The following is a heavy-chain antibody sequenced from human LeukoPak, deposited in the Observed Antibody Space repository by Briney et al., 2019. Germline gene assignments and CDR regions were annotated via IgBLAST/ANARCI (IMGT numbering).Heavy chain of an antibody. V-gene: IGHV4-34*01. D-gene: IGHD2-2*01. J-gene: IGHJ5*02. CDR3: ASSRSWDIRVVPAANSPRGFYP. CDR1: GGSFSGYY. CDR2: INHSGST. Sequence: SETLTLTCAVYGGSFSGYYWSWIRQPPGKGLEWIGEINHSGSTNYNPSLKSRVTISVDTSKNQFSLKLSSVTAADTAVYYCASSRSWDIRVVPAANSPRGFYPWGQGTLVTVSS.